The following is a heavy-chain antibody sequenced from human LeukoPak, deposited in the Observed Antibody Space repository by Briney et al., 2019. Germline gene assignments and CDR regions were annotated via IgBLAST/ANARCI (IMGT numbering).Heavy chain of an antibody. V-gene: IGHV4-34*01. CDR2: IYYSGST. CDR3: ARVSSGSLYYFDY. J-gene: IGHJ4*02. D-gene: IGHD1-26*01. Sequence: SETLSLTCAVYGGSFSGYYWSWIRQPPGKGLEWIGSIYYSGSTYYNPSLKSRVTISVDTSKNQFSLKLSSVTAADTAVYYCARVSSGSLYYFDYWGQGTLVTVSS. CDR1: GGSFSGYY.